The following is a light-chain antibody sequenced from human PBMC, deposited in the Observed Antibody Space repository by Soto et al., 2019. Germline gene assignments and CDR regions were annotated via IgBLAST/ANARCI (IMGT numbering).Light chain of an antibody. CDR3: SSYTSSITWV. CDR2: EVT. V-gene: IGLV2-14*01. Sequence: QSALTQPASVSGSPGQSITISCTGSGSDGGGYNYVSWYQQHPGKAPKLIIYEVTYRPSGVSNRFSGSKSGNTASLTISGLQAEDEADYYCSSYTSSITWVFGGGTKLTVL. CDR1: GSDGGGYNY. J-gene: IGLJ3*02.